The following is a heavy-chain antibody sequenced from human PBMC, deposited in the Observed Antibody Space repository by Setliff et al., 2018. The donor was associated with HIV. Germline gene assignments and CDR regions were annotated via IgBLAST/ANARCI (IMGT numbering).Heavy chain of an antibody. CDR1: GGSISSGGYY. Sequence: SETLSLTCTVSGGSISSGGYYWSWIRQHPGKGLEWIGYIYYSGGTYYNPSLKSRVTISVDTSKNQFSLKLSSVTAADTAVYYCASLDGSESPYIYYYYMDVWGKGTAVTVSS. CDR2: IYYSGGT. J-gene: IGHJ6*03. CDR3: ASLDGSESPYIYYYYMDV. V-gene: IGHV4-31*03. D-gene: IGHD3-10*01.